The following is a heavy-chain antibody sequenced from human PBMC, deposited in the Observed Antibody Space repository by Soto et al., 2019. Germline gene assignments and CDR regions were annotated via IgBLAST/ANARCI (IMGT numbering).Heavy chain of an antibody. J-gene: IGHJ3*02. Sequence: QITLKGSGPTLVKPTQTLTLTCTFSGFSLSTSGVGVGWIRQPPGKALEWLALIYWDDDKRYSPSLKSRLTITKDTSKNQVVLTMTNMDPVDTATYYCAHRLGWDSLGDAFDIWGQGTMVTVSS. V-gene: IGHV2-5*02. CDR3: AHRLGWDSLGDAFDI. D-gene: IGHD3-22*01. CDR1: GFSLSTSGVG. CDR2: IYWDDDK.